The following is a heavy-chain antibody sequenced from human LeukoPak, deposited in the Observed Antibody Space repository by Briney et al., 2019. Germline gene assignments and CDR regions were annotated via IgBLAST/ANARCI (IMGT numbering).Heavy chain of an antibody. V-gene: IGHV3-13*01. CDR3: ARDVY. Sequence: QPGGSLRLSCAASGFTFIDYDMHWVRQVIGKGLEWVSAIGIRGDTHYSGSVKGRFTISRENAESSLYLQMNSLRAEDTAVYYCARDVYWGQGTLVTVSS. J-gene: IGHJ4*02. CDR2: IGIRGDT. CDR1: GFTFIDYD.